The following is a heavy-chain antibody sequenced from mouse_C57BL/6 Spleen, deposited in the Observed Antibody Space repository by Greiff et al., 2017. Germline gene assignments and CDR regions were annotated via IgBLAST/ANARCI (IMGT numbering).Heavy chain of an antibody. V-gene: IGHV1-42*01. CDR2: INPSTGGT. D-gene: IGHD1-1*01. CDR1: GYSFTGYY. J-gene: IGHJ4*01. Sequence: VQLKESGPELVKPGASVKISCKASGYSFTGYYMNWVKQSPEKSLEWIGEINPSTGGTTYNQKFKAKATLTVDKSSSTAYMQLKSLTSEDSAVYYCARWAITTVDGAMDYWGQGTSVTVSS. CDR3: ARWAITTVDGAMDY.